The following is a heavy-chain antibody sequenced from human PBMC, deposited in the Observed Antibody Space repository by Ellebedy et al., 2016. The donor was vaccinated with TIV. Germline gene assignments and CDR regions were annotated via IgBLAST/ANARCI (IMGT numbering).Heavy chain of an antibody. CDR1: GGSVSSGSYY. J-gene: IGHJ4*02. CDR3: ARDRGYGSGSYYFDY. Sequence: SETLSLXXTVSGGSVSSGSYYWSWIRQPPGKGLEWIGYIYYSGSTNYNPSLKSRVTISVDTSKNQFSLKLSSVTAADAAVYFCARDRGYGSGSYYFDYWGQGILVTVSS. CDR2: IYYSGST. V-gene: IGHV4-61*01. D-gene: IGHD3-10*01.